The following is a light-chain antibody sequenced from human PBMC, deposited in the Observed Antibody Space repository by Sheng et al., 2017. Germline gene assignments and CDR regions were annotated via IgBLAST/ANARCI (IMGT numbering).Light chain of an antibody. CDR2: AAS. J-gene: IGKJ4*02. CDR1: QGISSY. Sequence: AIRMTQSPSSFSASTGDRVTITCRASQGISSYLAWYQQKPGKAPKLLIYAASTLQSGVPSRFSGSGSGTDFTLTISCLQSEDFATYYCQQYYSYPLLTFGGRT. CDR3: QQYYSYPLLT. V-gene: IGKV1-8*01.